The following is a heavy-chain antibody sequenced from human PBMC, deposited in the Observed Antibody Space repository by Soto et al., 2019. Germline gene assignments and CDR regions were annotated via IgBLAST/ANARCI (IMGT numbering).Heavy chain of an antibody. CDR2: IKQDGSEK. V-gene: IGHV3-7*01. CDR3: ARDKCRIAVAVGIDY. D-gene: IGHD6-19*01. J-gene: IGHJ4*02. CDR1: GFTFSSYW. Sequence: EVQLVESGGGLVQPGGSLRLSCAASGFTFSSYWMSWVRQAPGKGLEWVANIKQDGSEKYYVDSVKGRFTISRDNAKNSLYLQMNSLRAEDTAVYYCARDKCRIAVAVGIDYWGQGTLVTVSS.